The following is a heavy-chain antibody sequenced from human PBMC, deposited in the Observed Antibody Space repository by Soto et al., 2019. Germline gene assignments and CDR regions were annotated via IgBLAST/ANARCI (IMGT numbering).Heavy chain of an antibody. J-gene: IGHJ4*02. D-gene: IGHD4-4*01. V-gene: IGHV3-7*01. CDR1: GFTFSTYW. CDR3: ARDLRSQFHY. Sequence: GGSVRLSCAASGFTFSTYWMSWVRQAPGKGLEWVANIKQDGSEKFYVDSVKGRFTISRDNAKNSLYLQMNSLRAEDTAVYYCARDLRSQFHYWGQGTQVTVSS. CDR2: IKQDGSEK.